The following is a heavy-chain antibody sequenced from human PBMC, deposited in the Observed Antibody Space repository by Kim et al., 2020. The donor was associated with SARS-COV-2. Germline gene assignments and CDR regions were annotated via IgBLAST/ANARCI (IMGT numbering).Heavy chain of an antibody. V-gene: IGHV1-2*02. Sequence: ASVKVSCKASGYTFTGYYMHWVRQAPGQGLEWMGWINPNSGGTNYAQKLQGRVTMTRDTSISTAYMELSRLRSDDTAVYYCARGGMVRGVIFPPNDPIDYWGQGTLVTVSS. D-gene: IGHD3-10*01. CDR1: GYTFTGYY. CDR2: INPNSGGT. CDR3: ARGGMVRGVIFPPNDPIDY. J-gene: IGHJ4*02.